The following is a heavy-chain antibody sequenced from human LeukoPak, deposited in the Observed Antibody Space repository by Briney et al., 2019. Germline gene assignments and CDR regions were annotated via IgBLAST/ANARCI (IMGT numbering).Heavy chain of an antibody. CDR1: GGTFSSYA. Sequence: GAAVKVYCKASGGTFSSYAISWVRQAPGQGLEWMGGIIPIFGRANYAQKFQGRVTITADESTSTAYMELSSLRSEDTAVYYCARDQYYYDSSGYYYGRGGYFDYWGQGTLVTVSS. J-gene: IGHJ4*02. CDR3: ARDQYYYDSSGYYYGRGGYFDY. V-gene: IGHV1-69*13. D-gene: IGHD3-22*01. CDR2: IIPIFGRA.